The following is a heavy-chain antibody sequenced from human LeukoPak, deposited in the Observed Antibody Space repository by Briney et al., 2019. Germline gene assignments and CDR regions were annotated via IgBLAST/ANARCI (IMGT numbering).Heavy chain of an antibody. J-gene: IGHJ4*02. CDR2: IYNSGSA. V-gene: IGHV4-59*01. CDR1: GGSISSYY. Sequence: SETLSLTCTLSGGSISSYYCNWIRQPPGKGLEWIGEIYNSGSANYNPSLQSRVTISVDTSKNEFSLKLSSVTAADTAVYYCVTGYWEFDCWGQGTLVTVSS. CDR3: VTGYWEFDC. D-gene: IGHD2-8*02.